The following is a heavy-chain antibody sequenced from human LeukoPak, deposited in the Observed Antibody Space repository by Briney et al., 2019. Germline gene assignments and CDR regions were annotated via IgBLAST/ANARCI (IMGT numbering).Heavy chain of an antibody. CDR3: AKVLMVYAIPDYFDY. CDR2: ISGSGGST. D-gene: IGHD2-8*01. CDR1: GFTFSSYA. J-gene: IGHJ4*02. V-gene: IGHV3-23*01. Sequence: GESLRLSCAASGFTFSSYAMSWVRQAPGKGLEWVSAISGSGGSTYYADSVKGRFTISRDNSKNTLYLQMNSLRAEDTAVYYCAKVLMVYAIPDYFDYWGQGTLVTVSS.